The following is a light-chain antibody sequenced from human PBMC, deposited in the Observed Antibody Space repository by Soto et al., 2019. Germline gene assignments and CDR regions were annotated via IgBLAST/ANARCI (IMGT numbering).Light chain of an antibody. Sequence: QSVLTQPASVSGSPGQSITISCTGSSSDIGGYNYVSWYQQYPGKAPKLMIYEVSNRPSGISNRFSASKSGNTASLTISGLHAEDETDYYCSSYTNSDTWVFGGGTKLTVL. CDR2: EVS. J-gene: IGLJ3*02. CDR3: SSYTNSDTWV. CDR1: SSDIGGYNY. V-gene: IGLV2-14*01.